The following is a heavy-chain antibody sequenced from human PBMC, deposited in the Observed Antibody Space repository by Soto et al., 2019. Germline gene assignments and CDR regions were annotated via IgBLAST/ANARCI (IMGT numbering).Heavy chain of an antibody. CDR2: INHSGST. Sequence: SETLSLTCAVYGGSFSGYYWSWIRQPPGKGLEWIGEINHSGSTNYNPSLKSRVTISVGTSKNQFSLKLSSVTAADTAVYYCAISRGYSYGANYYYYGMDVWGQGTTVTVSS. CDR1: GGSFSGYY. CDR3: AISRGYSYGANYYYYGMDV. D-gene: IGHD5-18*01. V-gene: IGHV4-34*01. J-gene: IGHJ6*02.